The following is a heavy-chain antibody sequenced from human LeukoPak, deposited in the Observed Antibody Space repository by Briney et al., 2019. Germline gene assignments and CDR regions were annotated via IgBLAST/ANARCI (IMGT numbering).Heavy chain of an antibody. CDR2: INPNSGDT. D-gene: IGHD3-22*01. J-gene: IGHJ4*02. CDR1: GYIFTGSY. V-gene: IGHV1-2*02. CDR3: AKERFYYDSSGYDLA. Sequence: ASVKVSCKASGYIFTGSYIHWVRQAPGQGLEWMGWINPNSGDTNYAQKFQGRVTMTRDTSISTAYMELSRLRSDDTAVYYCAKERFYYDSSGYDLAWDPGTLVTVSS.